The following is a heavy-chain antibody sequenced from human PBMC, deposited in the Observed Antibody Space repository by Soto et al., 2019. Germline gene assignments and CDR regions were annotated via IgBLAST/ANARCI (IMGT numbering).Heavy chain of an antibody. V-gene: IGHV3-23*01. CDR1: GFTCSNYP. J-gene: IGHJ4*02. Sequence: EVQLLESGGGLVQGGESLRLSCPASGFTCSNYPMSWVRQVPGKGMDRVSSISASGGSTYYAEHVMGRFTISRDNSKNTLYLQMNILSAEDTAVYYCAKNNLFGSRTKDYWGQGTLVTVSS. CDR3: AKNNLFGSRTKDY. CDR2: ISASGGST. D-gene: IGHD3-10*01.